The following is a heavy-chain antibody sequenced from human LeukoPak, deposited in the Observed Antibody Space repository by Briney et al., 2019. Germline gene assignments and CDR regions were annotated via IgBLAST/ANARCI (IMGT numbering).Heavy chain of an antibody. CDR3: AGHQSSSWPTGWFDP. D-gene: IGHD6-13*01. V-gene: IGHV4-4*07. CDR1: GGSISSYY. J-gene: IGHJ5*02. CDR2: IYTSGST. Sequence: SETLSLTCTVSGGSISSYYWSWIRQPAGKGLEWIGRIYTSGSTNYNPSLKSRVTMSVDTSKNQFSLKLSSVTAADTAVYYCAGHQSSSWPTGWFDPWGQGTLVTVSS.